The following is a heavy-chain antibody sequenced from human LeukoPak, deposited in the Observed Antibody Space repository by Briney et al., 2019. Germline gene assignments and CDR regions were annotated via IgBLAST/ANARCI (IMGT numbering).Heavy chain of an antibody. V-gene: IGHV3-23*01. D-gene: IGHD5-24*01. J-gene: IGHJ3*02. CDR3: ARDRDGYNYDAFDI. Sequence: GGSLRLSCAASGWTFRSYAMSWVRQTPGKGLEWVSSISGSTGSTYYADSVKGRFTISRDNSKNTVYVQMSSLRAEDTAVYYCARDRDGYNYDAFDIWGQGTMVTVSS. CDR1: GWTFRSYA. CDR2: ISGSTGST.